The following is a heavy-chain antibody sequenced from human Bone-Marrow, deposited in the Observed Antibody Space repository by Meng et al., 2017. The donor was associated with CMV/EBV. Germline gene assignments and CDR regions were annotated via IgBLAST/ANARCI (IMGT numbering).Heavy chain of an antibody. V-gene: IGHV3-21*01. CDR1: GFTFSNAW. CDR3: ASTNDYGGYSLN. J-gene: IGHJ4*02. D-gene: IGHD4-23*01. Sequence: GGSLRLSCAASGFTFSNAWMSWVRQAPGKGLEWVSSMSSSSSHINYADSVKGRFTISRDNAKNSLYLQMNSLRAEDTAVYYCASTNDYGGYSLNWGQGTLVTVSS. CDR2: MSSSSSHI.